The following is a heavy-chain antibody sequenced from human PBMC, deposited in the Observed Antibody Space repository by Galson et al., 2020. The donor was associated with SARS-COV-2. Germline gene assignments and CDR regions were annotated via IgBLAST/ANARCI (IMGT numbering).Heavy chain of an antibody. V-gene: IGHV1-69*05. J-gene: IGHJ6*03. CDR3: VSATPGYSYGHYYYYMDV. D-gene: IGHD5-18*01. CDR2: IIPIFGTA. CDR1: GGTFSSYA. Sequence: ASVKVSCKASGGTFSSYAISWVRQAPGQGLEWMGGIIPIFGTANYAQKFQGRVTITTDESTSTAYMELSSLRSEDTAVYYCVSATPGYSYGHYYYYMDVWGKGTTVTVSS.